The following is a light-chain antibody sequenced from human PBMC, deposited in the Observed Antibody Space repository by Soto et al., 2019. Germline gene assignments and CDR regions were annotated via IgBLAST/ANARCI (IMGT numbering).Light chain of an antibody. J-gene: IGKJ2*01. CDR3: QQYVNSPYT. V-gene: IGKV3-15*01. Sequence: EIVMTQSPATLSVSPGERATLSCRASQSVSSNLAWYQQKPGQAPRLLIYGASTRATGIPARFSGSGSGTEFTLTISRLEPEDFAVYYCQQYVNSPYTFGQGTKLEIK. CDR2: GAS. CDR1: QSVSSN.